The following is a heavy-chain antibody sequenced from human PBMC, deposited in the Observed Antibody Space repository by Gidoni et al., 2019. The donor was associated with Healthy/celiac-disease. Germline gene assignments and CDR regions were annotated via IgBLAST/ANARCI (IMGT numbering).Heavy chain of an antibody. CDR1: GGSISSSNW. Sequence: QVQLQESGQGLVKPSGTLSLTCAVSGGSISSSNWLSWVRQPPGKGLEWIGEIYHSGSTNYHPSLTSLVPISVDKSQNPFSLKLSSVTPADTAVYYCARDQAAAGTPRAFDIWGQGTMVTVSS. CDR2: IYHSGST. J-gene: IGHJ3*02. V-gene: IGHV4-4*02. D-gene: IGHD6-13*01. CDR3: ARDQAAAGTPRAFDI.